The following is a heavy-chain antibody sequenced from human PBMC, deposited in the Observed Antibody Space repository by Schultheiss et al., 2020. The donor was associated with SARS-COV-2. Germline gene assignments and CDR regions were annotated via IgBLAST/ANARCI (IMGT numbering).Heavy chain of an antibody. CDR2: IYSGGST. CDR3: AGPYYDFWSGYNEGAFDI. Sequence: GGSLRLSCAASGFTFSSYWMSWVRQAPGKGLEWVSVIYSGGSTYYADSVKGRFTISRDNSKNTLYLQMNSLRAEDTAVYYCAGPYYDFWSGYNEGAFDIWGQGTMVTVSS. V-gene: IGHV3-66*01. CDR1: GFTFSSYW. J-gene: IGHJ3*02. D-gene: IGHD3-3*01.